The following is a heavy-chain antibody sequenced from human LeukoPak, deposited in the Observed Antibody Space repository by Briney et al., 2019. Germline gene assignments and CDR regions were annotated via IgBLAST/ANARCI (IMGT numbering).Heavy chain of an antibody. V-gene: IGHV3-33*01. D-gene: IGHD3-22*01. Sequence: GGSLRLSCAASGFTFSSYGMHWVRQAPGKGLEWVAVIWYDGSNKYYADSVKGRFTISRDNSKNTLYLQMNSLRAEDTAVYYCAREMFPYDSSGSPGPWGQGTLVTVYS. CDR3: AREMFPYDSSGSPGP. J-gene: IGHJ4*02. CDR1: GFTFSSYG. CDR2: IWYDGSNK.